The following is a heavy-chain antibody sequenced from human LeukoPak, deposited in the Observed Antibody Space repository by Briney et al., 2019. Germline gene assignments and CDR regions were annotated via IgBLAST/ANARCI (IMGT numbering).Heavy chain of an antibody. D-gene: IGHD3-10*01. V-gene: IGHV3-23*01. CDR2: ISGSGGST. CDR1: GFTFSSYA. Sequence: PGGSLRLSCAASGFTFSSYAMSWVRQAPGKGLEWASAISGSGGSTYYADSVKGRFTISRDNSKNTLYLQMNSLRAEDTAVYYCAKAVYGSGPYYYYYGMDVWGQGTTVTVSS. CDR3: AKAVYGSGPYYYYYGMDV. J-gene: IGHJ6*02.